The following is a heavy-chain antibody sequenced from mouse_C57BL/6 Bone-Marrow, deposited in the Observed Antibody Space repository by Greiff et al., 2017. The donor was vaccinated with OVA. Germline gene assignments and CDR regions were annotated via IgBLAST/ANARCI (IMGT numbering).Heavy chain of an antibody. CDR3: ARRGGNSDYAMDY. CDR2: IYPRSGNT. D-gene: IGHD2-1*01. CDR1: GYTFTSYG. Sequence: VQLQQSGAELARPGASVKLSCKASGYTFTSYGISWVKQRTGRGLEWIGEIYPRSGNTYYNEKFKGKATLTADKSSSTAYMELRSLTSEDSAVYFCARRGGNSDYAMDYWGQGTSVTVSS. V-gene: IGHV1-81*01. J-gene: IGHJ4*01.